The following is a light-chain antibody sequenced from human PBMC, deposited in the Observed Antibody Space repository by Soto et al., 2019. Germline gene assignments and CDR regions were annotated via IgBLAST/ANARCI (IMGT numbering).Light chain of an antibody. CDR2: EVT. Sequence: QSALTQPPSASGSPGQSVIISCTGTSSDVGGYNSVSWYQQHPGKAPKVIIYEVTKRPSGVPDRFSGSKSGNTASLTVSGLQAEVVADYYCSSYAGSNNVLFGGGTKVTVL. CDR3: SSYAGSNNVL. J-gene: IGLJ3*02. CDR1: SSDVGGYNS. V-gene: IGLV2-8*01.